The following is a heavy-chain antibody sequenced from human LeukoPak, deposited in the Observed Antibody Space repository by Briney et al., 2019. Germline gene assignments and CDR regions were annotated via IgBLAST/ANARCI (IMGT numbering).Heavy chain of an antibody. Sequence: GGSLRLSCAASGFTFSSYTMHWIRQAPGKGLEWVSSISGSNSYIFYADSVKGRFTVSRDNAKDSLYLRMNSLRAEDTAVYYCARALTTLTYEGYWGQGTLVTVSS. J-gene: IGHJ4*02. V-gene: IGHV3-21*01. D-gene: IGHD1-1*01. CDR2: ISGSNSYI. CDR3: ARALTTLTYEGY. CDR1: GFTFSSYT.